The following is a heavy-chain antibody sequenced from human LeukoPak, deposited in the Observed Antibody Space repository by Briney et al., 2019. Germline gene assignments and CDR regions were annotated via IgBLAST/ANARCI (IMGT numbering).Heavy chain of an antibody. CDR3: ARNWAHLDF. V-gene: IGHV3-7*01. CDR2: INQDGSKK. CDR1: GFTFSSYL. J-gene: IGHJ4*02. Sequence: GGSLRLSCAASGFTFSSYLMNWVRQAPGKGLEWVANINQDGSKKNYVDSVKGRFTIARDNAKSSLSLQMNSLRVEDTAVYYCARNWAHLDFWGQGTLVTVSS. D-gene: IGHD3-16*01.